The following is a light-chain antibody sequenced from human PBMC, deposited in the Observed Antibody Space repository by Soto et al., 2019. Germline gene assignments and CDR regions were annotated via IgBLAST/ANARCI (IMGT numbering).Light chain of an antibody. V-gene: IGLV3-21*02. CDR3: SSYTSSSTLV. Sequence: SSELTQPPSVSVAPGQTARITCGGNNIESKSVHWYQQRPGQAPVLVIYVDSDRPSGVSNRFSGSKSGNTASLTISGLQAEDEADYYCSSYTSSSTLVFGTGTKLTVL. CDR1: NIESKS. CDR2: VDS. J-gene: IGLJ1*01.